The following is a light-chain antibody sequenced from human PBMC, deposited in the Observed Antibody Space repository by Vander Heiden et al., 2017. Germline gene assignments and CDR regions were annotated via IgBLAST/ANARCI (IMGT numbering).Light chain of an antibody. CDR2: RNN. V-gene: IGLV1-47*01. CDR1: SSNIGSNY. Sequence: QSVLTQPPSASGTPGQRVTISCSGSSSNIGSNYVYWYQQLPGTAPKLLSYRNNQRPSGVPDRFSGSKSGTSASLAISGLRSEDEADYYCAAWDDSLSGWVLGGGTNLTV. J-gene: IGLJ3*02. CDR3: AAWDDSLSGWV.